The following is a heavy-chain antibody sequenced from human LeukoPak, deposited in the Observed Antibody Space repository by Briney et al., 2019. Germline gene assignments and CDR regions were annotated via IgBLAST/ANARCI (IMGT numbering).Heavy chain of an antibody. J-gene: IGHJ6*03. V-gene: IGHV3-21*01. Sequence: PGGSLRLSCAASGFTFSSYSMNWVRQAPGKGLEWVSSISSSSSYIYYADSVKGRFTISRDNAKNSLYLQMNSLRAEDTAVYYCASFGHCSSTSCSYYYMDVWGKGTTVTISS. CDR1: GFTFSSYS. D-gene: IGHD2-2*01. CDR2: ISSSSSYI. CDR3: ASFGHCSSTSCSYYYMDV.